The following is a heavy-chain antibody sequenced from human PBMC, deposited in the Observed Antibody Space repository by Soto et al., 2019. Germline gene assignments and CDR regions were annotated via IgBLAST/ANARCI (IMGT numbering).Heavy chain of an antibody. CDR2: ISSSSSYI. V-gene: IGHV3-21*01. D-gene: IGHD3-22*01. CDR1: GFTFSSYS. J-gene: IGHJ4*02. Sequence: GGSLRLSCAASGFTFSSYSMNWVRQAPGKGLEWVSSISSSSSYIYYADSVKGRFTISRDNAKNSLYLQMNSLRAEDTAVYYCAKARRDSSGYYGSDYFDYWGQGTLVTVS. CDR3: AKARRDSSGYYGSDYFDY.